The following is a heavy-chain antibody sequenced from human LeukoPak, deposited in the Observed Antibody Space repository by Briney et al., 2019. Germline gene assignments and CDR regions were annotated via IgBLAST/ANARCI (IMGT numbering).Heavy chain of an antibody. V-gene: IGHV1-18*01. CDR1: GYTFTSHG. Sequence: ASVKVSCKASGYTFTSHGISGVRQAPGQGLEWMGWISAYNGNTNYAQKLQGRVTMTTDTSTSTAYMELRSLRSDDTAVYYCARGAYDFWSGYEGGHFDYWGQGTLVTVSS. CDR2: ISAYNGNT. CDR3: ARGAYDFWSGYEGGHFDY. D-gene: IGHD3-3*01. J-gene: IGHJ4*02.